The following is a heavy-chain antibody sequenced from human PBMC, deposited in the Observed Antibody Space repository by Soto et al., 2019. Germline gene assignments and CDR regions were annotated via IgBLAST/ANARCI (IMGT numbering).Heavy chain of an antibody. CDR3: ARDPHEFWTSYWFDP. V-gene: IGHV1-2*02. J-gene: IGHJ5*02. CDR1: GYTFTTYY. D-gene: IGHD3-3*01. Sequence: ASVKVSCKASGYTFTTYYIHWVRQAPGQGPEWMGWINPNTGGTHYSQGFQGRVTLTTDTSTSTAYMELRSLRSDDTAIYYCARDPHEFWTSYWFDPWGQGTPVTVSS. CDR2: INPNTGGT.